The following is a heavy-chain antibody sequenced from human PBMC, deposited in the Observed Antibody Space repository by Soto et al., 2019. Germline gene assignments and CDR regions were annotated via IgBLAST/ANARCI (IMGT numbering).Heavy chain of an antibody. D-gene: IGHD1-26*01. CDR1: GFTFSGYA. J-gene: IGHJ4*02. V-gene: IGHV3-23*01. Sequence: EVQLLESGGDLVQPGGSLRLSCAASGFTFSGYAMSWVRQAPGKGLEWVSSISAGGGSKYYADSVKVRFTISRDSSKNTLYLQMNSLRAEDTAIYYCVKVSSGSMGNYLDYWGQGALVTVSS. CDR3: VKVSSGSMGNYLDY. CDR2: ISAGGGSK.